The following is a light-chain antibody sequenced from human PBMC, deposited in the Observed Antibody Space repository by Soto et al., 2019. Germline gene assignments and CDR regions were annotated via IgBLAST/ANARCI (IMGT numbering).Light chain of an antibody. J-gene: IGLJ2*01. CDR1: SSDVGGYNY. CDR3: SSYTTSTTLVV. V-gene: IGLV2-14*03. Sequence: QSALTQPASVSGSPGQSITISCIGTSSDVGGYNYVSWYQHHPGKVPKLMIYDVNNRPSGVSNRFSGSKSSNTASLTISGLQAEDEADYYCSSYTTSTTLVVFGGGTKLTVL. CDR2: DVN.